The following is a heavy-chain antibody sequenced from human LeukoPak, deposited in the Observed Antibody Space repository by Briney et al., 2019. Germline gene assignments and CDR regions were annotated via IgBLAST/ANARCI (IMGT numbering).Heavy chain of an antibody. V-gene: IGHV3-48*03. J-gene: IGHJ5*02. CDR2: ISSSGSTI. CDR1: GFTFSSYE. D-gene: IGHD5-12*01. CDR3: ARDHKEYSGYDNNWFDP. Sequence: GGSLRLSCAASGFTFSSYEMNWVRQAPGKGLEWVSYISSSGSTIYYADSVKGRFTISRDNAKNSLYLQMNSLRAEDTAVYYCARDHKEYSGYDNNWFDPWGQGTLVTVSS.